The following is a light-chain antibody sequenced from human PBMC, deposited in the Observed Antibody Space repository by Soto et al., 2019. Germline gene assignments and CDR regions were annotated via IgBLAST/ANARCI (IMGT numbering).Light chain of an antibody. J-gene: IGKJ1*01. Sequence: DIQMTQSPSSLSASVGDRVTITCRASQSISSYLNWYQQKPGKAPKLLIYAASSFQSGVPSRFSCSESGTDFTLTISSLQPEDFTTCYCQQSYSTPRTFGQRTKVEIK. CDR3: QQSYSTPRT. V-gene: IGKV1-39*01. CDR1: QSISSY. CDR2: AAS.